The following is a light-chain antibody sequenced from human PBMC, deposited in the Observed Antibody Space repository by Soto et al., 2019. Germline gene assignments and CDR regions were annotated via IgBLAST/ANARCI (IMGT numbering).Light chain of an antibody. J-gene: IGLJ1*01. V-gene: IGLV2-14*03. CDR3: SSYTFSSIPYF. Sequence: QSVLTQPASVSGSPGQSITISCTGTSSDVGGYNYVSWYQHHPGKAPKLMIYDVSNRPPGVSNRISGSKSGHPPSLTLSGLQAEDEANCLCSSYTFSSIPYFCGSGTKVTV. CDR2: DVS. CDR1: SSDVGGYNY.